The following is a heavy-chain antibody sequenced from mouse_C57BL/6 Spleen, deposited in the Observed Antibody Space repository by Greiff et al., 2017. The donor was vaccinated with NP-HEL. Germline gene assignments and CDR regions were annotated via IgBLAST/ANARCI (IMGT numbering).Heavy chain of an antibody. J-gene: IGHJ4*01. V-gene: IGHV8-12*01. CDR1: GFSLSTSGMG. CDR2: IYWDDDK. CDR3: ARITVVATYYYAMDY. Sequence: QVTLKVSGPGILQSSQTLSLTCSFSGFSLSTSGMGVSWSRQPSGKGLEWLAHIYWDDDKRYNPSLKSRLTISKDTSRNQVFLKITSVDTADTATYYCARITVVATYYYAMDYWGQGTSVTVSS. D-gene: IGHD1-1*01.